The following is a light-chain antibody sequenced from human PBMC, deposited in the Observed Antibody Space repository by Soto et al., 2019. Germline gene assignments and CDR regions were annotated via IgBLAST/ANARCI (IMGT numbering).Light chain of an antibody. Sequence: QSALTQPASVSGSPGQSITISCTGTSSDVGSYNLVSWYQQHPGKAPKLMIYEGSKRPPGVSNRFSGSKSGNTASLTIAGLQAEDEADDYCCSYAGSSTYVFGTGTKVNVL. J-gene: IGLJ1*01. V-gene: IGLV2-23*01. CDR1: SSDVGSYNL. CDR3: CSYAGSSTYV. CDR2: EGS.